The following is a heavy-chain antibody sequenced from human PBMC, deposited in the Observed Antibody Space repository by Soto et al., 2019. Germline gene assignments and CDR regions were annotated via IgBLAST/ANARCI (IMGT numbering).Heavy chain of an antibody. J-gene: IGHJ6*02. CDR1: DGTISSYY. Sequence: PETLSLTCTFSDGTISSYYVSLIRQTPGKGLEWIGYIYYSGSTNYNPSLKSRVTISVDTSKNQFSLKLSSVTAADTAVYYCARAQYNWNYGGYYYYGMDVWGQGTTV. CDR2: IYYSGST. D-gene: IGHD1-7*01. V-gene: IGHV4-59*01. CDR3: ARAQYNWNYGGYYYYGMDV.